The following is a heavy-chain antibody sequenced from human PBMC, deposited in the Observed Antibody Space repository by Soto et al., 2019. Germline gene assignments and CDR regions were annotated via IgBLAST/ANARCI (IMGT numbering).Heavy chain of an antibody. Sequence: ASVKVSCKVSGYSLSELSMHWVRQAPGKGLEWMGGFDPEDGETIYAQKFKGRITMTEDTSTDTAYMELSSLRSEDTAVYLCATDKTHYDSIRGPFDIWGRGXLVTVSS. J-gene: IGHJ3*02. CDR2: FDPEDGET. CDR1: GYSLSELS. CDR3: ATDKTHYDSIRGPFDI. D-gene: IGHD3-22*01. V-gene: IGHV1-24*01.